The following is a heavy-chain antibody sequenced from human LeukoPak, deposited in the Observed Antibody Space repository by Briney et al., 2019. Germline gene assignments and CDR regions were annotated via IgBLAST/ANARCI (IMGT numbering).Heavy chain of an antibody. Sequence: GGSLRLSCAASGFTFSNAWMNWVRQSPGKGLEWVGRIKSKTDGGTIDYGAPVKGRFTISRDDSRNTLFLQMNSLKTEDTAMYHCTTGVRDSSGYYNFDYWGQGTLVTVSS. CDR2: IKSKTDGGTI. D-gene: IGHD3-22*01. J-gene: IGHJ4*02. CDR3: TTGVRDSSGYYNFDY. CDR1: GFTFSNAW. V-gene: IGHV3-15*01.